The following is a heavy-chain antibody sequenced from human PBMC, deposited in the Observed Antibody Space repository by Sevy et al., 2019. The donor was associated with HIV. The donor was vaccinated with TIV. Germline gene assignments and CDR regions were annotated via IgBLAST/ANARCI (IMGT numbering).Heavy chain of an antibody. CDR1: GGSISSNY. J-gene: IGHJ4*02. Sequence: SETLSLTCTVSGGSISSNYWSWIRQPPGKGLEWIGYIYYSGSTNYNPSLKSRVTISVDTSKNQFSLKLSSVSAADTAVYYCARELSDSSGYNYFDYWGQGALVTVSS. D-gene: IGHD3-22*01. CDR2: IYYSGST. V-gene: IGHV4-59*01. CDR3: ARELSDSSGYNYFDY.